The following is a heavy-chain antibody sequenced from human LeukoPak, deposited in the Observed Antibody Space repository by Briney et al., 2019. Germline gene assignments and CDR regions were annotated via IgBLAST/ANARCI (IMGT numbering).Heavy chain of an antibody. J-gene: IGHJ4*02. CDR1: RFTFSSYS. V-gene: IGHV3-21*01. CDR3: ARSTTVVSAIFDY. D-gene: IGHD4-23*01. Sequence: GGSLRLSCAASRFTFSSYSMNWVRQAPGKGLEWVSSISSTSSYIYYADSVKGRFTISRDNAKNSLYLQMNSLRAEDTAVYYCARSTTVVSAIFDYWGQGTLVTVSS. CDR2: ISSTSSYI.